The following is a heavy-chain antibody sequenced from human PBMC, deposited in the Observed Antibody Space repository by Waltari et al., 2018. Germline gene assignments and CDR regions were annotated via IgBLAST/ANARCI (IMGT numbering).Heavy chain of an antibody. D-gene: IGHD2-21*02. Sequence: EVQLVESGGGLVQPGGSLRLSCAASGFTFSSYAMRWVRQAPGKGLEWVSAISGSGGSTYYADSVKGRFTISRDNSKNTLYLQMNSLRAEDTVVYYCARRTVTGKYYFDYWGQGTLVTVSS. CDR1: GFTFSSYA. CDR3: ARRTVTGKYYFDY. V-gene: IGHV3-23*04. CDR2: ISGSGGST. J-gene: IGHJ4*02.